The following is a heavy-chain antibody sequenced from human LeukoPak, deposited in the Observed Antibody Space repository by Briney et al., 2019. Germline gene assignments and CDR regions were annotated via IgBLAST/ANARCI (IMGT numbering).Heavy chain of an antibody. CDR3: AKDYDFWSGFLLGAFDI. Sequence: PGGSLRLSCAESGFTFSSYGMHWVRQAPGKGLEWVAFIRYDGSNKYYADSVKGRFTISRDNSKNTLYLQMNSLRAEDTAVYYCAKDYDFWSGFLLGAFDIWGQGTMVTVSS. D-gene: IGHD3-3*01. V-gene: IGHV3-30*02. CDR2: IRYDGSNK. J-gene: IGHJ3*02. CDR1: GFTFSSYG.